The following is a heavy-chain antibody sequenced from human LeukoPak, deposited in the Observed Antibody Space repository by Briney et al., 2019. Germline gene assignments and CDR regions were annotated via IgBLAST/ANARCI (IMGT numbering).Heavy chain of an antibody. Sequence: SQTLSLTCTVSGGSISSGGYYWSWIRQHPGKGLEWIGYIYYSGSTYYNPSLKSRVTISVDTSKNQFSLKLSSVTAADTAVYYCARALELRGSSAGGWFDPWGQGTLVTVSS. CDR1: GGSISSGGYY. CDR2: IYYSGST. V-gene: IGHV4-31*03. CDR3: ARALELRGSSAGGWFDP. J-gene: IGHJ5*02. D-gene: IGHD1-7*01.